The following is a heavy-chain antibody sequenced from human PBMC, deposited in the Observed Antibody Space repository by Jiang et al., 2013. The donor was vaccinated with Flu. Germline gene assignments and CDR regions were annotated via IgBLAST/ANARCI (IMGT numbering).Heavy chain of an antibody. V-gene: IGHV1-69*06. D-gene: IGHD2/OR15-2a*01. Sequence: EVKKPGSSVTVSCKASGDTFTSHTISWVRQASGQGPEWLGGSSLCLAHHNMHRSSRAESRLPRTKSTTTIFMDLHSLQSEDSGVYYCARGPLRGVDTFYTPGYSGMDVWGQGTTVIVSS. CDR2: SSLCLAH. CDR1: GDTFTSHT. J-gene: IGHJ6*01. CDR3: ARGPLRGVDTFYTPGYSGMDV.